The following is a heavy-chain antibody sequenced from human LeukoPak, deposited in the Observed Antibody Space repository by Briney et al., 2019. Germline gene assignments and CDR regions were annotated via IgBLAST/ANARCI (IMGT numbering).Heavy chain of an antibody. CDR3: ARDPGIVAGSWSNWFDP. V-gene: IGHV1-18*01. D-gene: IGHD6-13*01. CDR1: GYTFTSYG. Sequence: ASVKVSCKASGYTFTSYGISWVRQAPGQGLEWMGWISAYKGNTNYAQKLQGRVTMTTETSTSTAYMELRSLRSEDTAVYYCARDPGIVAGSWSNWFDPWGQGTLVTVSS. CDR2: ISAYKGNT. J-gene: IGHJ5*02.